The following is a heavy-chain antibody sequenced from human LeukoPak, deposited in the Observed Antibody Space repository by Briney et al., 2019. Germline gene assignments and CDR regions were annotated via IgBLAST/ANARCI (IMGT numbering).Heavy chain of an antibody. CDR3: ARVLDYYDSSGYYFSYYYYYGMDV. Sequence: GGSLRLSCAASGFTFSSYWMSWVRQAPGKGLEWVANIKQDGSEKYYVDSVKGRFTISRDNAKNSLYLQMNSLRAEDTAVYYCARVLDYYDSSGYYFSYYYYYGMDVWGQGTTVTVSS. V-gene: IGHV3-7*01. CDR1: GFTFSSYW. J-gene: IGHJ6*02. CDR2: IKQDGSEK. D-gene: IGHD3-22*01.